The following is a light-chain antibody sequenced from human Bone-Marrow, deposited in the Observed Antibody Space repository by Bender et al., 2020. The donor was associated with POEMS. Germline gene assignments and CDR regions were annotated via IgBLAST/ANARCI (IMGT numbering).Light chain of an antibody. V-gene: IGLV2-8*01. CDR2: QDT. Sequence: QSALTQPPSASGSPGQSVTISCTGTGSDIGAYQYVSWYQHHPGKAPRVNIFQDTIRPPGAHHCFSGSNTGNTATLISSGTQAVDEADYYCQSWDRTTVVFGGGTKLTVL. J-gene: IGLJ2*01. CDR3: QSWDRTTVV. CDR1: GSDIGAYQY.